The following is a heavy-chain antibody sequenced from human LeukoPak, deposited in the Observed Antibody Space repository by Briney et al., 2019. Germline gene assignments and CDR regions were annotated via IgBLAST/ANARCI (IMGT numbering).Heavy chain of an antibody. CDR2: IIPIFGTA. Sequence: SSVKVSCKASGGTFSSYAISWVRQAPGQGLEWMGGIIPIFGTANYAQKFQGRVTITADESTSIAYMELSSLRSEDTAVYYCARAFDLGATGNWFDPWGQGTLVTVSS. D-gene: IGHD1-26*01. V-gene: IGHV1-69*01. CDR1: GGTFSSYA. J-gene: IGHJ5*02. CDR3: ARAFDLGATGNWFDP.